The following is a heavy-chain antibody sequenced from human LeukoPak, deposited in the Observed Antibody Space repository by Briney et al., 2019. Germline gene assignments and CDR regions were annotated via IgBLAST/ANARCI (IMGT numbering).Heavy chain of an antibody. CDR2: IKQEGSEQ. CDR3: ARAGYSGYDYLDY. CDR1: GFSFTYW. J-gene: IGHJ4*02. V-gene: IGHV3-7*01. Sequence: SGGSLRLSCAASGFSFTYWMAWVRQAPGKGLEWVASIKQEGSEQHYVDSVKGRFTISRDNAKNSLYLQMNSLRAEDTVVYYCARAGYSGYDYLDYWGQGTLVTVSS. D-gene: IGHD5-12*01.